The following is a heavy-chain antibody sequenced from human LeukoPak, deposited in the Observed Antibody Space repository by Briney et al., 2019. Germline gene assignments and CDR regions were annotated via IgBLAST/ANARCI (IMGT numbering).Heavy chain of an antibody. CDR3: ARDHDYGGNFPG. J-gene: IGHJ4*02. V-gene: IGHV3-13*01. Sequence: PGGSLRLSCAASGFTFKSYDMHWVRQVAGRGLEWVSGIGTAGDTYYQGSVKGRFTISRENAKNTLYLQMNSLRAEDTAVYYCARDHDYGGNFPGWGQGTLVTVSS. D-gene: IGHD4-23*01. CDR1: GFTFKSYD. CDR2: IGTAGDT.